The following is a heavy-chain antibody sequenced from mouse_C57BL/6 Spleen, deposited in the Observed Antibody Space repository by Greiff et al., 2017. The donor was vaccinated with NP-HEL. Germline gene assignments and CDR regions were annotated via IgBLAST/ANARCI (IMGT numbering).Heavy chain of an antibody. CDR3: ARDGDCDDPYWYFDV. V-gene: IGHV5-16*01. J-gene: IGHJ1*03. CDR1: GFTFSDYY. Sequence: EVMLVESEGGLVQPGSSMKLSCTASGFTFSDYYMAWVRQVPEKGLEWVANINYDGSSTYYLDSLKSRFIISRDNAKNILYLQMSSLKSEDTATYYCARDGDCDDPYWYFDVWGTGTTVTVSS. CDR2: INYDGSST. D-gene: IGHD2-12*01.